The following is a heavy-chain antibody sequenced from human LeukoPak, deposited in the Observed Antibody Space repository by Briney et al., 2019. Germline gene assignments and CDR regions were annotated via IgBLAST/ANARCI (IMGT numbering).Heavy chain of an antibody. J-gene: IGHJ4*02. D-gene: IGHD5-12*01. Sequence: PGGSLRLSCAASGFRFTGYWMTWVPQAPGKGLEWVARLHPDGSEINYVGSVEGRFTVSGDNAKSSLYLQMNSLRVEDTAAYYCARGGFSFDYLGQGTLVTVSS. CDR1: GFRFTGYW. CDR2: LHPDGSEI. V-gene: IGHV3-7*01. CDR3: ARGGFSFDY.